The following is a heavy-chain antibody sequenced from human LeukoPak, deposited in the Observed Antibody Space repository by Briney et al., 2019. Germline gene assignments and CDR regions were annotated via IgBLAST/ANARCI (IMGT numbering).Heavy chain of an antibody. CDR1: GFTFSTYW. CDR2: INQDGSDK. V-gene: IGHV3-7*01. Sequence: PGGSLRLSCTASGFTFSTYWMTWVRQAPGKGLEWVANINQDGSDKYYVDSVKGRFTISRENAKDSLFLQMNSLRAEDTAVYFCTRLGVGGYWGQGTLVTVSS. D-gene: IGHD3-16*01. J-gene: IGHJ4*02. CDR3: TRLGVGGY.